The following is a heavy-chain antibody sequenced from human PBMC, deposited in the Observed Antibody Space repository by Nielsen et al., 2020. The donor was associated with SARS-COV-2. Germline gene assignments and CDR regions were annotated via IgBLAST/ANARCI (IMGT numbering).Heavy chain of an antibody. J-gene: IGHJ4*02. CDR1: GFTFSSYA. D-gene: IGHD2-21*02. CDR3: AKAHTVVVTAEFDY. V-gene: IGHV3-23*01. Sequence: GGSLRPSCAASGFTFSSYAMSWVRQAPGKGLEWVSAISGSGGSTYYADSVKGRFTISRDNSKNTLYLQMNSLRAEDTAVYYCAKAHTVVVTAEFDYWGQGTLVTVSS. CDR2: ISGSGGST.